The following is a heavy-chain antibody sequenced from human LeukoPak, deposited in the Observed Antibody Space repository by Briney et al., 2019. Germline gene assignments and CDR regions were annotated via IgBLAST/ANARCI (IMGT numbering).Heavy chain of an antibody. D-gene: IGHD3-9*01. CDR3: AREVLRYFGWPDDLYYYYYMDV. CDR1: GCTFTSYG. CDR2: ISAYKGNT. V-gene: IGHV1-18*01. J-gene: IGHJ6*03. Sequence: ASVKVSCKASGCTFTSYGISWVRQAPGQGLEWMGWISAYKGNTNYAQKLQGRVTMTTDTSTSTAYMELRSLRSDDTAVYYCAREVLRYFGWPDDLYYYYYMDVWGKGTTVTVSS.